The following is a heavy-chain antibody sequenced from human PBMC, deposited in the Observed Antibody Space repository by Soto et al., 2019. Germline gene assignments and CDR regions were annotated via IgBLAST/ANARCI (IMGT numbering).Heavy chain of an antibody. J-gene: IGHJ4*02. CDR2: ISYDGSNK. D-gene: IGHD6-6*01. CDR3: ASAPMKSLAARPLSY. V-gene: IGHV3-30*03. Sequence: PGGSLKLSCATPRFTFHFYSLKWVRPAPGKGLEWVAVISYDGSNKYYADSVKGRFTISRDNSKNTLYLQMNSLRAEDTAVYYCASAPMKSLAARPLSYWGQGTLVTVSS. CDR1: RFTFHFYS.